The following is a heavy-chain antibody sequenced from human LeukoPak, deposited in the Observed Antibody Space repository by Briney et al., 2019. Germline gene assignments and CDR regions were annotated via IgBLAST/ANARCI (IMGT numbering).Heavy chain of an antibody. CDR1: GYTFTSYG. D-gene: IGHD2-15*01. Sequence: ASVKVSCKASGYTFTSYGISWVRQAPGQGLEWMGWISAYNGNTNYAQKLQGRVTMTTDTSTSTAYMELRSLRSDDTAVYYCARDRGHRGGSFTGYFDYWGQGTLVTVSS. CDR2: ISAYNGNT. J-gene: IGHJ4*02. V-gene: IGHV1-18*01. CDR3: ARDRGHRGGSFTGYFDY.